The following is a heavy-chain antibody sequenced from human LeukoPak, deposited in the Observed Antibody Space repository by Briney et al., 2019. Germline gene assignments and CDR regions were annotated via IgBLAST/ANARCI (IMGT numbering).Heavy chain of an antibody. D-gene: IGHD3-9*01. CDR1: GFIFSDYH. CDR3: ARDPAYYDSVTGFTAPYYFDY. V-gene: IGHV3-11*01. CDR2: ISSSGSTK. J-gene: IGHJ4*02. Sequence: PGGSLRLSCAASGFIFSDYHMSWIRQAPGKGLEWVSYISSSGSTKYYADAVKGRFTISRDNAKNSLYMQMNSLRAEDTAVYYCARDPAYYDSVTGFTAPYYFDYWGQGILVTVSS.